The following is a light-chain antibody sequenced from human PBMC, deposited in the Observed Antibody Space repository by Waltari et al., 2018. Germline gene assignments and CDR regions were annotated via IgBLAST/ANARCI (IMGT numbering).Light chain of an antibody. V-gene: IGKV4-1*01. J-gene: IGKJ2*01. CDR1: QSVLYSSNNKNY. CDR3: QQYYSTPYT. Sequence: DIVMTQSPDSLDVSLGERATINCKSSQSVLYSSNNKNYLAWYQKKQGQPPQLLIYWASTRETGVPDRFSGSGSGTDFTLTISSLQAEDVAVYYCQQYYSTPYTFGQGTKLEIK. CDR2: WAS.